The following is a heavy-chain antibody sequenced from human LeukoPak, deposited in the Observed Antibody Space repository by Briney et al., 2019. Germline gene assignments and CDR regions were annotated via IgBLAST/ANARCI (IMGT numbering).Heavy chain of an antibody. J-gene: IGHJ5*02. V-gene: IGHV3-30*18. Sequence: PGGSLRLSCAASGFTFSSYGMHWVRQAPGMGLEWVAVISYDGSNKYYADSVKGRFTISRDNSKNTLYLQMNSLRVEDTAVHYCAKDLVPLPGHNWFDPWGQGTLVTVSS. CDR3: AKDLVPLPGHNWFDP. CDR2: ISYDGSNK. CDR1: GFTFSSYG.